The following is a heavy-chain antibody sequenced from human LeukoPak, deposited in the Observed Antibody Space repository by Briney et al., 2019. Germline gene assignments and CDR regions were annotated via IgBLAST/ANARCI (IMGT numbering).Heavy chain of an antibody. V-gene: IGHV4-39*07. J-gene: IGHJ4*02. Sequence: SETLSLTCTVSGGSISSGGYYWSWIRQPPGKGLEWIGEINHSGSTNYNPSLKSRVTISVDTSKNQFSLKLSSVTAADTAVYYCATPGAAADTFDYWGQGTLVTVSS. CDR2: INHSGST. CDR1: GGSISSGGYY. CDR3: ATPGAAADTFDY. D-gene: IGHD6-13*01.